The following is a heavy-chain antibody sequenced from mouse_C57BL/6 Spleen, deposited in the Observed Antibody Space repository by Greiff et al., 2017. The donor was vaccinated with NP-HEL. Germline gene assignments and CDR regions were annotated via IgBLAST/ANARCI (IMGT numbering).Heavy chain of an antibody. V-gene: IGHV5-4*01. J-gene: IGHJ1*03. CDR1: GFTFSSYA. CDR2: ISDGGSYT. Sequence: EVKLEESGGGLVKPGGSLKLSCAASGFTFSSYAMSWVRQTPEKRLEWVATISDGGSYTYYPDNVKGRFTISRDNAKNNLYLQMSHLKSEDTAMYYCARDTLYDGYWYFDVWGTGTTVTVSS. D-gene: IGHD2-3*01. CDR3: ARDTLYDGYWYFDV.